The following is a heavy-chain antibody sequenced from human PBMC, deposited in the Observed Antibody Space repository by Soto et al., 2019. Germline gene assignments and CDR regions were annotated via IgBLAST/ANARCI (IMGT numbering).Heavy chain of an antibody. CDR1: GGTFTTYA. Sequence: QVQLVQSGAEVKKPGSSVKVSCKASGGTFTTYAISWVRQAPGQGLEWMGGIIPIFGTANYAQKFQGRVTITADESTSTAYMELNSLRSEDTAEYYCARGSGTYYDILIGPGGDFYYGMAVWGQGTTVTVSS. CDR2: IIPIFGTA. CDR3: ARGSGTYYDILIGPGGDFYYGMAV. V-gene: IGHV1-69*12. J-gene: IGHJ6*02. D-gene: IGHD3-9*01.